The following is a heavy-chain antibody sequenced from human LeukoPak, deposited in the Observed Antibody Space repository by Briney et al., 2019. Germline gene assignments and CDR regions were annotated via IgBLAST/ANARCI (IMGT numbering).Heavy chain of an antibody. Sequence: GGSLRLSCAASGFTVSSNYMSWVCQAPGKGLEWVSVIYSGGSTYYADSVKGRFTISRDNSKNTLYLQMNSLRAEDTAVYYCARQAYGDYFDLWGRGTLVTVSS. J-gene: IGHJ2*01. CDR1: GFTVSSNY. D-gene: IGHD4-17*01. CDR2: IYSGGST. V-gene: IGHV3-66*04. CDR3: ARQAYGDYFDL.